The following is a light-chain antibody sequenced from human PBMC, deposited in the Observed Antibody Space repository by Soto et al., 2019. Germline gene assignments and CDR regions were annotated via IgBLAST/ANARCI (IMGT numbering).Light chain of an antibody. CDR3: QQYQNLWT. J-gene: IGKJ1*01. CDR2: RAS. V-gene: IGKV3-15*01. Sequence: IVMARSPATLSVSPGERATLSCRAGQTIYSNVAWYQQRPGQAPRLLIYRASTRATGVPARFSGSGSGTEFTLTISGLQSEDFALYYCQQYQNLWTFGQGTKVDIK. CDR1: QTIYSN.